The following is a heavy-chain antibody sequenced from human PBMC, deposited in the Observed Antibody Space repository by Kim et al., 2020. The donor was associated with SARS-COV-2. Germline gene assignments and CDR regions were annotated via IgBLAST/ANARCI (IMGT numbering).Heavy chain of an antibody. CDR1: GFTFSSYG. V-gene: IGHV3-33*06. Sequence: GGSLRLSCAASGFTFSSYGMHWVRQAPGKGLEWVAVIWYDGSNKYYADSVKGRFTISRDNSKNTLYLQMNSLRAEDTAVYYCAKDRGLRRELTTWGQGTLVTVSS. CDR3: AKDRGLRRELTT. D-gene: IGHD1-26*01. CDR2: IWYDGSNK. J-gene: IGHJ5*02.